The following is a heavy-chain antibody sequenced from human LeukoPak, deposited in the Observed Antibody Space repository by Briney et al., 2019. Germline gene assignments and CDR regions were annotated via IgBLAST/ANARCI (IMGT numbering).Heavy chain of an antibody. CDR3: ARVYCSGGSCYSGVEYNWFDP. CDR1: GGSISSSRYY. CDR2: IYYSGST. D-gene: IGHD2-15*01. J-gene: IGHJ5*02. V-gene: IGHV4-39*07. Sequence: SETLSLTCTVSGGSISSSRYYWGWIRQPPGKGLEWIGGIYYSGSTYYNPSLKSRVTISVDRSKNQFSMKLSSVTAADTAVYYCARVYCSGGSCYSGVEYNWFDPWGQGTLVTVSS.